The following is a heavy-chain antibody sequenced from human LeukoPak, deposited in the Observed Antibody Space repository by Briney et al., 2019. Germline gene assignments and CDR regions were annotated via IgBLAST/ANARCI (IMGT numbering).Heavy chain of an antibody. D-gene: IGHD6-6*01. CDR1: GYTFTGYY. CDR3: ARLSIAAHFPPGDY. Sequence: ASVKVSCKASGYTFTGYYMHWVRQAPGQGLEWMGWINPNSGGTNYAQKFQGRVTMTRDTSISTAYMELSRLRSDDTAVYYCARLSIAAHFPPGDYWGQGTLVTVSS. CDR2: INPNSGGT. J-gene: IGHJ4*02. V-gene: IGHV1-2*02.